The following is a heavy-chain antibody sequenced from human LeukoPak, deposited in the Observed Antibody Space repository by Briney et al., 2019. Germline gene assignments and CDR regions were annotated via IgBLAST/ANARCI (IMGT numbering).Heavy chain of an antibody. D-gene: IGHD6-6*01. V-gene: IGHV4-61*02. CDR3: ARGESSTSTLFYYYYYMDV. CDR2: IYTSGST. Sequence: PSETLSLTCTVSGGSISSGSYYWSWIRQPAGKGLEWIGRIYTSGSTNYNPSLKSRVTISVDTSKNQFSLKLSSVTAADTAMYYCARGESSTSTLFYYYYYMDVWGKRTTVTVSS. J-gene: IGHJ6*03. CDR1: GGSISSGSYY.